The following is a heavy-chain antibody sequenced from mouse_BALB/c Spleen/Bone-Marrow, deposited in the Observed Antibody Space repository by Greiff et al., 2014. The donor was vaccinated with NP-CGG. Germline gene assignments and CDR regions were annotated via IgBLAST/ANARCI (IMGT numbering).Heavy chain of an antibody. V-gene: IGHV1-7*01. CDR3: ARSPYGHFDY. CDR1: GYTFTNYW. J-gene: IGHJ2*01. D-gene: IGHD1-1*02. CDR2: INPSTGYT. Sequence: SGAELAKPGASVKMSCKASGYTFTNYWMHWVKQRPGQGLEWIGYINPSTGYTEYNQKFKDKATLTADKSSSTAYMQLSSLTSEDSAVYYCARSPYGHFDYWGQGTTLTVSS.